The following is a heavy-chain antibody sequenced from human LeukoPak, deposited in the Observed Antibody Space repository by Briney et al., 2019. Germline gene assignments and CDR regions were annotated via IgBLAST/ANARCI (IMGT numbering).Heavy chain of an antibody. CDR1: GGTFSSYP. CDR2: IIPIFGTA. D-gene: IGHD3-22*01. V-gene: IGHV1-69*05. Sequence: SAKVSCKASGGTFSSYPISWVRQAPRQGLEWMGGIIPIFGTANYAQKFQGRVTITTDESTSTAYMELNSLGSEDTAVYYCARGIRGYYYYYMDVWGKGTTVTVSS. CDR3: ARGIRGYYYYYMDV. J-gene: IGHJ6*03.